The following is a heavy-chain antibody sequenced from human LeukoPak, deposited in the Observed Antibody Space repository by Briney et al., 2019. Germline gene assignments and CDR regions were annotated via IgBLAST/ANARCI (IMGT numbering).Heavy chain of an antibody. V-gene: IGHV4-31*03. CDR3: AREGGTVVTSGY. Sequence: PSETLSLTCTVSGDSISNGAYYWSWIRQHPGKGLEWIGYIHNSRNTYYNPSLRRRVIMSLDTSKSQFSLKLNSVTAADTAVYFCAREGGTVVTSGYWGQGTLVTVSS. CDR1: GDSISNGAYY. J-gene: IGHJ4*02. CDR2: IHNSRNT. D-gene: IGHD4-23*01.